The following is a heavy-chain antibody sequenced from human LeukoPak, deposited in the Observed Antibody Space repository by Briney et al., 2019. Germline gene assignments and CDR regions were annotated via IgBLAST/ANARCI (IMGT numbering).Heavy chain of an antibody. CDR1: GLNFSNFG. D-gene: IGHD7-27*01. Sequence: GGSLRLSCEASGLNFSNFGMSWVRQAPGKGLEWVSGITSDGSTYYADSVRGRFIISRDNSKNTLYLQMNSLRAEDTAVYYCARGHWGLDSWGQGTLVSVSS. V-gene: IGHV3-23*01. CDR2: ITSDGST. J-gene: IGHJ5*01. CDR3: ARGHWGLDS.